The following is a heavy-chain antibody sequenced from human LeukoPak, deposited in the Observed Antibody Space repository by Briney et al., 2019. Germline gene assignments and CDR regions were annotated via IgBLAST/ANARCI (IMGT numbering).Heavy chain of an antibody. CDR3: ARGSEGYCSGGGCYYGMDV. Sequence: GGSLRLSCAASGFTFSSYTMNWVRQAPGKGLEWVSYISSSSYIYYADSVKGRFTISRDNAENSLYLQMNSLRAEDTAVYYCARGSEGYCSGGGCYYGMDVWGQGTTVTVSS. CDR1: GFTFSSYT. CDR2: ISSSSYI. D-gene: IGHD2-15*01. J-gene: IGHJ6*01. V-gene: IGHV3-21*01.